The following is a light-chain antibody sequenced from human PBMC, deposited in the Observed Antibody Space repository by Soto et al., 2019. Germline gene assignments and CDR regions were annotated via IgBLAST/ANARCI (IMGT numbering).Light chain of an antibody. J-gene: IGKJ2*01. V-gene: IGKV4-1*01. CDR3: QQYYSTPHT. Sequence: DIVMTQSPDSLAVSLGERATINCKSSQSVLYSSNNKNYLAWYQQKPGQPPKLLIYWASTRESGVPDRFSGSGSGTDFALTISSLQAEDVAVYYCQQYYSTPHTFGPGTKLEIK. CDR1: QSVLYSSNNKNY. CDR2: WAS.